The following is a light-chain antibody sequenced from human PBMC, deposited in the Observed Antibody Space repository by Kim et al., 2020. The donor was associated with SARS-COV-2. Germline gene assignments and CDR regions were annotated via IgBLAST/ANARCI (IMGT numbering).Light chain of an antibody. CDR1: QIVETF. CDR2: QAS. V-gene: IGKV1-5*03. CDR3: QHYIRFPYT. J-gene: IGKJ2*01. Sequence: SASVGDRVTITCRASQIVETFLAWYQPKPGKAPYLLIYQASSLQIGVPSRFSGSGSGTEFTLTINSLQPDDFATYYCQHYIRFPYTFGQGTQAGDQ.